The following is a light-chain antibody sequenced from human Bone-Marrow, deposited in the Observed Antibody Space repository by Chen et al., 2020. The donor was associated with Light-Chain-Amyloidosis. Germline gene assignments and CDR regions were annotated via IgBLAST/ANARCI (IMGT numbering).Light chain of an antibody. V-gene: IGLV3-25*03. CDR2: RYT. CDR1: DLPTKY. Sequence: SYELTQPPSVSVSPGPTARITCSGDDLPTKYAYWYQQKPGQAPVLVIHRYTERPSGISERFSGSSSGTTATLTRSGVQAEDEADYHCQSADSSGTYEVRFGGGTKLTVL. CDR3: QSADSSGTYEVR. J-gene: IGLJ2*01.